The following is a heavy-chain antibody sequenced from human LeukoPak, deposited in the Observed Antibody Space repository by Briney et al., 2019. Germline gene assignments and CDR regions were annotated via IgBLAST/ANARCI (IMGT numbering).Heavy chain of an antibody. D-gene: IGHD2-8*01. J-gene: IGHJ3*02. CDR1: GGSISSYY. CDR2: IYYSGST. V-gene: IGHV4-59*01. CDR3: ARGELYCTNGVCSLDAFDI. Sequence: SETLSLTCTVSGGSISSYYWSWIRQPPGKGLEWIGYIYYSGSTNYNPSLKSRVTISVDTSKNQFSLKLSSVTAADTAVYYCARGELYCTNGVCSLDAFDIWGQGTMVTVSS.